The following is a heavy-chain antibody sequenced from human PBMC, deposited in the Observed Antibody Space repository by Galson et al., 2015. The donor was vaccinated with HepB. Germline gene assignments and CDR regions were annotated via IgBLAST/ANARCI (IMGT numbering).Heavy chain of an antibody. D-gene: IGHD3-10*01. CDR1: GFTFSSYG. Sequence: SLRLSCAASGFTFSSYGMHWVRQAPGKGLEWVAVIWYDGSNKYYADSVKGRFTISRDNSKNTPYLQMNSLRAEDTAVYYCARDRDPREVPISSGDAFDIWGQGTMVTVSS. CDR2: IWYDGSNK. CDR3: ARDRDPREVPISSGDAFDI. V-gene: IGHV3-33*01. J-gene: IGHJ3*02.